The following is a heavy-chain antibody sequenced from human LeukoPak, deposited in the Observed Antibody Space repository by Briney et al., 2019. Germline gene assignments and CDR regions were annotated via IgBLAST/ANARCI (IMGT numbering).Heavy chain of an antibody. V-gene: IGHV3-74*01. D-gene: IGHD4-17*01. J-gene: IGHJ4*02. CDR3: VRDDRSYGVDY. CDR2: IKSDGTYR. CDR1: GFTFSSHW. Sequence: GGSLRLSCAASGFTFSSHWMHWVRQAPGKGLVCVARIKSDGTYRDYGDSVRGRFTISRDNAKDTLYLQMNSLRAEDTAVYYCVRDDRSYGVDYWGQGTPVTVSS.